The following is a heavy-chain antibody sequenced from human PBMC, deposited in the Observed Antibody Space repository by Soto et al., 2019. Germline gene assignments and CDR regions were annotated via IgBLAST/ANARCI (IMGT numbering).Heavy chain of an antibody. Sequence: QVQLVESGGGVVQPGRSLRLSCAASGFTFSSYGMHWVRQAPGKGLEWVAVIWYDGSSKYYADSVKGRFTISRDNSKNTLYLQMNSLRAEDTAVYYCARDRGIVAVGYYFDYWGQGTLVTVSS. CDR1: GFTFSSYG. V-gene: IGHV3-33*01. D-gene: IGHD5-12*01. CDR2: IWYDGSSK. J-gene: IGHJ4*02. CDR3: ARDRGIVAVGYYFDY.